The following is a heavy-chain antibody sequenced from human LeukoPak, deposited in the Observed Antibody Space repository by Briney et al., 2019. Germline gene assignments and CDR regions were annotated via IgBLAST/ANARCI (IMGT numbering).Heavy chain of an antibody. V-gene: IGHV3-9*01. CDR2: ISWNGGRI. CDR1: GFTFDDYA. J-gene: IGHJ4*02. Sequence: GGSLRLSCAASGFTFDDYAMHWVRQAPGKGLEWVSGISWNGGRIGYADSVKGRFTISRDNAKNSLYLQMNSLRAEDTALYYCAKVSSSGWYDYFDYWGQGTLVTVSS. CDR3: AKVSSSGWYDYFDY. D-gene: IGHD6-19*01.